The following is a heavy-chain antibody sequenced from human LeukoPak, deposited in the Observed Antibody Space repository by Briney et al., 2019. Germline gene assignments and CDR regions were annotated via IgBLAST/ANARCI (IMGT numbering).Heavy chain of an antibody. CDR2: IYYSGST. CDR3: ARWDYDTGDYYFDC. J-gene: IGHJ4*02. Sequence: SETLSLTCTVSGGSISHYSWSWIRQPPGKGLEWIGYIYYSGSTNYNPSLKSRVIMSVDTSKNQFSLKLSSVTAADTAVYFCARWDYDTGDYYFDCWGQGTLVTVSS. V-gene: IGHV4-59*01. CDR1: GGSISHYS. D-gene: IGHD3-22*01.